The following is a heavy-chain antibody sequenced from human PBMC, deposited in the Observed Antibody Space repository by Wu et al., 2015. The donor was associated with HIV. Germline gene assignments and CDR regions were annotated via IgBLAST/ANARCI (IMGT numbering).Heavy chain of an antibody. CDR3: ATDGDYISGSVY. D-gene: IGHD6-19*01. CDR1: GYSFTTYG. J-gene: IGHJ4*02. Sequence: QVQLVQSGAEVKKPGASVKVSCKASGYSFTTYGIAWVRQAPGPGLEWMGWISTYNGDTKYAQKFQGRVTITTDESTNTAYMELSSLRSEDAAVYYCATDGDYISGSVYWGQGTLVTVSS. CDR2: ISTYNGDT. V-gene: IGHV1-18*01.